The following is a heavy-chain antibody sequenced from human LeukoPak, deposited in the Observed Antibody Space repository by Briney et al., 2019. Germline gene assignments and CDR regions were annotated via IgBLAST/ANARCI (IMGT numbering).Heavy chain of an antibody. V-gene: IGHV1-2*02. J-gene: IGHJ4*02. CDR3: ARGGIAVVRYFDY. CDR1: GYTFTGYY. D-gene: IGHD6-19*01. CDR2: TNPNSDGT. Sequence: GASVNLSCKASGYTFTGYYMHWGRHAPGQGLEWIGGTNPNSDGTNYAQKFQGRGTMTRDTSISTAYMELSRLGSDDTAVYYCARGGIAVVRYFDYWGQGTLVTVSS.